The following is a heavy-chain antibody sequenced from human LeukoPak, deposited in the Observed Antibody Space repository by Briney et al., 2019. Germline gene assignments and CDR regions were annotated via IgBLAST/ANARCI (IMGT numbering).Heavy chain of an antibody. V-gene: IGHV4-61*02. D-gene: IGHD5-24*01. J-gene: IGHJ4*02. CDR1: GGSITNAFYY. Sequence: SETLSVTCSVSGGSITNAFYYWNWIRQPAGKGLEWIGRINTYGTTTYNPSLKSRVTILMETSKNQFSLNLTSVTATDTAVYYCARGPTMSGMQILDDWGQGTLVSVSS. CDR2: INTYGTT. CDR3: ARGPTMSGMQILDD.